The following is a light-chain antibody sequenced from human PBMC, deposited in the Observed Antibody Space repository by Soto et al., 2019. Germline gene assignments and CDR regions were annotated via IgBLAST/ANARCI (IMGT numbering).Light chain of an antibody. V-gene: IGKV3-11*01. J-gene: IGKJ5*01. Sequence: EIVLTQSPATLSLSPGDRVTLSCRASPTVGRYLSWYQHSPGQGPRLLVYDASNRATGIPARFSGSGSETDFTLTISSLEPEDFAVYYCQQRLHWPITFGQGTRLEIK. CDR1: PTVGRY. CDR3: QQRLHWPIT. CDR2: DAS.